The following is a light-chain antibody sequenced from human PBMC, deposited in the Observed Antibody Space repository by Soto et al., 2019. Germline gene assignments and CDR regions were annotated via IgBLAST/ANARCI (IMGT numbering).Light chain of an antibody. J-gene: IGKJ1*01. Sequence: EIVLTQSPGTLSLSPGERATLSCRASQSVSSSFLAWYQQKVGQAPRLLIYGASSRATGIPDRFSGSGSGTEFTLTISSLQSEDFAVYYCQQYNNWPPGTFGQGTKVDIK. V-gene: IGKV3-20*01. CDR2: GAS. CDR1: QSVSSSF. CDR3: QQYNNWPPGT.